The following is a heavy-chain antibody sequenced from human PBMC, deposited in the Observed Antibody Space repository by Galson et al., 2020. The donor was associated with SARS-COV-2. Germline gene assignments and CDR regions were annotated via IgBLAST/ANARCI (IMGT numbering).Heavy chain of an antibody. J-gene: IGHJ5*02. V-gene: IGHV1-24*01. CDR2: FDPEDGET. Sequence: ASVKVSCKVSGYTLTELSMHWVRQAPGNGLEWMGGFDPEDGETIYAQKFQGRVTMTEDTSTDTAYMELSSLRSEDTAVYYCATAPGIAAAGTFGWFDPWGQGTLVTVSS. D-gene: IGHD6-13*01. CDR1: GYTLTELS. CDR3: ATAPGIAAAGTFGWFDP.